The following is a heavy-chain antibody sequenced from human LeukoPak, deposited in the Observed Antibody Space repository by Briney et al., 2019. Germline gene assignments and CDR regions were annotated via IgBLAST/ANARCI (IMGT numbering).Heavy chain of an antibody. V-gene: IGHV3-30-3*01. CDR1: GFTFSSYA. D-gene: IGHD5-18*01. J-gene: IGHJ4*02. CDR2: TSYDGSNK. Sequence: GGSLRLSCAASGFTFSSYAMHWVRQAPGKGLERVAVTSYDGSNKYYADSVKGRFTISRDNSKNTLYLQMNSLRAGDTAVYYCARDPRIQLWPYYFDYWGQGTLVTVSS. CDR3: ARDPRIQLWPYYFDY.